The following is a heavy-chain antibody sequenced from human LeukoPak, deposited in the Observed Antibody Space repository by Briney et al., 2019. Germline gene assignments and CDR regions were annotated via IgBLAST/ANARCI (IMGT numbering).Heavy chain of an antibody. V-gene: IGHV3-23*01. CDR2: ISGSGGST. Sequence: PGGSLRLSCAASGFTFSSYAMSWVRQAPGKGLEWVSAISGSGGSTYYADSVRGRFTISRDNSKNTLYLQMNSLGAEDTAVYYCAKLGTRIVVYGMDVWGQGTTVTVSS. CDR3: AKLGTRIVVYGMDV. D-gene: IGHD3-22*01. CDR1: GFTFSSYA. J-gene: IGHJ6*02.